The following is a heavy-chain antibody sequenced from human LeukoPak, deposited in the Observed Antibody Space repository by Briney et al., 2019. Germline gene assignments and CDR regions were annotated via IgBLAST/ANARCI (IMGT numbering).Heavy chain of an antibody. CDR3: ARGLSGYYTNYGMDV. CDR2: INHSGST. Sequence: SETLSLTCAVYGGSFSGYYWSWIRQPPGKGLEWIGEINHSGSTNYNPSLKSRVTISVDTSKNQFSLKLSSVTAADTAVYYCARGLSGYYTNYGMDVWGQGTTVTVSS. CDR1: GGSFSGYY. J-gene: IGHJ6*02. V-gene: IGHV4-34*01. D-gene: IGHD3-9*01.